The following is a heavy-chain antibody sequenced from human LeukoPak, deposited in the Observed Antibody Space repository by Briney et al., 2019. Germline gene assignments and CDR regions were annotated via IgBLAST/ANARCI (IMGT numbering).Heavy chain of an antibody. CDR3: ARSPGLADIDF. D-gene: IGHD2-21*01. V-gene: IGHV4-4*07. Sequence: SETLSLTCSVSGVSITSNYWTWIRQPAGRGLEWIGRVSTRGNTNYNPSLKSRVTMSVDTPKNLFSLKLTSVIAADTAMYYCARSPGLADIDFWGQGTLVIVSS. CDR2: VSTRGNT. J-gene: IGHJ4*02. CDR1: GVSITSNY.